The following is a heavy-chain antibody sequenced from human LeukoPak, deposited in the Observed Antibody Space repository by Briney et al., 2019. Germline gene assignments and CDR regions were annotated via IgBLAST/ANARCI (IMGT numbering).Heavy chain of an antibody. V-gene: IGHV3-7*01. CDR3: ARDGSGYSTPSFDY. CDR1: GSTFSSYW. Sequence: GGSLRLSCAASGSTFSSYWMSWVRQAPGKGLEWVANIKQDGSEKYYVDSVKGRFTISRDNAKNSLYLQMNSLRAEDTAVYYCARDGSGYSTPSFDYWGQGTLVTVSS. J-gene: IGHJ4*02. D-gene: IGHD3-22*01. CDR2: IKQDGSEK.